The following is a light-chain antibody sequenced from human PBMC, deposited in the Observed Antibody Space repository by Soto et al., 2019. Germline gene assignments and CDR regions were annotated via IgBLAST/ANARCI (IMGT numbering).Light chain of an antibody. CDR3: SSYTSSSTVV. V-gene: IGLV2-14*01. CDR2: EVT. CDR1: SSDVGIYKY. J-gene: IGLJ2*01. Sequence: QSVLTQPASGSGSPGQSITISCTGTSSDVGIYKYVSWYQQHPGKAPNLLIYEVTNRPSGVSNRFSGSKSGNTASLTISGLQAEDEPDYYCSSYTSSSTVVFGGGTKLTLL.